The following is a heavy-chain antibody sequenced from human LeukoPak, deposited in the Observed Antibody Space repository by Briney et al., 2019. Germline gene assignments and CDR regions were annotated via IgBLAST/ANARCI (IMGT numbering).Heavy chain of an antibody. CDR3: TRDPLFSDSGMVYFDS. CDR1: GYSISSGYY. D-gene: IGHD3-10*01. V-gene: IGHV4-38-2*02. Sequence: SETLSLTCTVSGYSISSGYYWGWIRQPPGKGLEWIGSIYHSGGTYYNPSLKSRVTISVDTSKNELSLQLSSVTAADTAVYYCTRDPLFSDSGMVYFDSWGQGTLVTVSS. J-gene: IGHJ4*02. CDR2: IYHSGGT.